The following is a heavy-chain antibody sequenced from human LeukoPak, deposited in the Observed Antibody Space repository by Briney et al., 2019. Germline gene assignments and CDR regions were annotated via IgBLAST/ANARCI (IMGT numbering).Heavy chain of an antibody. D-gene: IGHD1-26*01. CDR3: TRGVWD. CDR2: VSSGGDT. V-gene: IGHV3-53*01. Sequence: GGSLRLPCAASGFTVSSNYMNWVRQAPGKGLEWVSVVSSGGDTYYADSVRGRFVISRDHSKNTLYLQMNGLRAEDTAVYYCTRGVWDWGQGTLVTVSS. CDR1: GFTVSSNY. J-gene: IGHJ4*02.